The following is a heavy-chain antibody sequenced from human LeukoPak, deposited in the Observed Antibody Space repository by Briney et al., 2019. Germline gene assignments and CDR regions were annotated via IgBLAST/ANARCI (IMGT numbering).Heavy chain of an antibody. D-gene: IGHD3-10*01. V-gene: IGHV3-23*01. CDR3: AKARPFYGRYGDLIDY. CDR2: ISGSGGST. J-gene: IGHJ4*02. Sequence: GGSLRLSCAASGFTFSSYAMSWVRQTPGKGLEWVSAISGSGGSTYYADSVKGRFTISRDNSKNTLYLQMNSLRAEDTAVYYCAKARPFYGRYGDLIDYWGQGTLVTVSS. CDR1: GFTFSSYA.